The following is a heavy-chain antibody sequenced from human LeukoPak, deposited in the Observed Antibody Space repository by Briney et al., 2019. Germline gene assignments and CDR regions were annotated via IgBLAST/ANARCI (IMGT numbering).Heavy chain of an antibody. D-gene: IGHD1-26*01. Sequence: SETLSLTCTVSGGSISSYYWSWIRQPPGKRLEWIGYIYYSGSTNYNPSLKSRVTISVDTSKNQFSLKLSSVTAADTAVYYCARREARTNWFDPWGQGTLVTVSS. V-gene: IGHV4-59*08. CDR2: IYYSGST. CDR3: ARREARTNWFDP. J-gene: IGHJ5*02. CDR1: GGSISSYY.